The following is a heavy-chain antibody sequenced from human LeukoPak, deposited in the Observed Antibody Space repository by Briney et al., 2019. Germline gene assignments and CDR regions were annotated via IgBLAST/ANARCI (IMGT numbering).Heavy chain of an antibody. Sequence: GGSLRLSCAASGFTFSNAWMSWVRQAPGKGLEWVGRIKSKTDGGTTDYAAPVKGRFTVSSDDSKNTLYLQMNSLKTENTAVYYCTTDRSGWYDYWCQGTLVTVS. CDR3: TTDRSGWYDY. V-gene: IGHV3-15*01. J-gene: IGHJ4*02. D-gene: IGHD6-19*01. CDR2: IKSKTDGGTT. CDR1: GFTFSNAW.